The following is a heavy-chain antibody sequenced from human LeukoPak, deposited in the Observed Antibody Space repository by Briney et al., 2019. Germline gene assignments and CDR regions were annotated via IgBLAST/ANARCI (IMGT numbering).Heavy chain of an antibody. CDR1: GGSISSYY. CDR2: IYYSGST. D-gene: IGHD2-2*01. CDR3: ARYQLLSPYYFDY. V-gene: IGHV4-59*08. Sequence: SETLSLTCTVSGGSISSYYWSWIRRPPGKGLEWIGYIYYSGSTNYNPSLKSRVTISVDTSKNQFSLKLSSVTAADTAVYYCARYQLLSPYYFDYWGQGTLVTVSS. J-gene: IGHJ4*02.